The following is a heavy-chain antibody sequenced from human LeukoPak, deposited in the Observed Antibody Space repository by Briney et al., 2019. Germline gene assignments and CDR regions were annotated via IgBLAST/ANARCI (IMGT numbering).Heavy chain of an antibody. D-gene: IGHD2-2*01. CDR2: IKQDGSEK. CDR3: AKGVYSTSWWSVDY. Sequence: GGSLRLSCAASGFTFSSYAMSWVRQAPGKGLEWVANIKQDGSEKYYVDSVKGRFTISRDNSKDTLYLQVSSLRAEDTAVYYCAKGVYSTSWWSVDYWGQGTLVTVSS. V-gene: IGHV3-7*03. CDR1: GFTFSSYA. J-gene: IGHJ4*02.